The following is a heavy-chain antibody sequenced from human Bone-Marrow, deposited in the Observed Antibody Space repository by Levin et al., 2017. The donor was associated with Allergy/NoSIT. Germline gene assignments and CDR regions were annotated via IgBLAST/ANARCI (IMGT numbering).Heavy chain of an antibody. J-gene: IGHJ4*02. Sequence: PSETLSLTCSVSGGSINSNTWWSWVRQTPGKGLEWIGEIDHSGNTNYNPSVKSRVTISMDSSKNQFYLTLTSVTAADTAVYFCTRDGMGNGDLGESWGQGIVVTVSS. D-gene: IGHD1-1*01. CDR2: IDHSGNT. CDR1: GGSINSNTW. CDR3: TRDGMGNGDLGES. V-gene: IGHV4-4*02.